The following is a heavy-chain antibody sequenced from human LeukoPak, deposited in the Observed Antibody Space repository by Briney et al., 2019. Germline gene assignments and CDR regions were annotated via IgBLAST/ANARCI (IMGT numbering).Heavy chain of an antibody. J-gene: IGHJ6*04. CDR2: ISYDGSNK. D-gene: IGHD1-26*01. Sequence: GGSLRLSCAASGFTFSSYAMHWVRQAPGKGLEWVAVISYDGSNKYYADSVKGRFTISRDNSNNPLYLQMNSLRAEDTAVYYCAREIRLGPYYYYGMDVWGKGTTVTVSS. V-gene: IGHV3-30*04. CDR1: GFTFSSYA. CDR3: AREIRLGPYYYYGMDV.